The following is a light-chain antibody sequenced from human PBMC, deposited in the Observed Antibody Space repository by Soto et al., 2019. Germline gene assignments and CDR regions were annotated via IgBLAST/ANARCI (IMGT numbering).Light chain of an antibody. CDR1: RGIIASNY. Sequence: NFMLTQPHSVSKSPGKTVTISCTHSRGIIASNYVQWYQQRPGSAPTTVIYEDNQRPSGVPDRISGSIDSYSNSASLTISGLNTEDEAYYYCQSHDSSNGDVEFGGGTQLTVL. CDR2: EDN. J-gene: IGLJ2*01. V-gene: IGLV6-57*04. CDR3: QSHDSSNGDVE.